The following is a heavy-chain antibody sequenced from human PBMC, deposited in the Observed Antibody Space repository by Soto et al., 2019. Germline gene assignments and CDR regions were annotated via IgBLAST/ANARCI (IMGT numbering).Heavy chain of an antibody. D-gene: IGHD3-22*01. J-gene: IGHJ6*02. Sequence: SETLSLTCAVYGGSFSGYYWSWIRQPPGKGLEWIGEINHSGSTNYNPSLKSRVTISVDTSKDQFSLKLSSVTAADTAVYYCARGPRGSGYYSGNYYYYYGMDVWGQGTTVTVSS. V-gene: IGHV4-34*01. CDR1: GGSFSGYY. CDR2: INHSGST. CDR3: ARGPRGSGYYSGNYYYYYGMDV.